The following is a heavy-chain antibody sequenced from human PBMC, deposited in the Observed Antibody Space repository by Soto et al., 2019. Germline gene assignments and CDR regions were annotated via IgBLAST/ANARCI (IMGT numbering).Heavy chain of an antibody. CDR2: INHSGNT. Sequence: SETLSLTCAVYVGSFSGYYWSWIRQPPGKGLEWIGEINHSGNTNYNPSPKSRVTISVDKSKNQFSLKLSSVTAADTAVYYCASQGLPYFDWSPTPLYYMDVWGKGTTVTVSS. J-gene: IGHJ6*03. D-gene: IGHD3-9*01. CDR3: ASQGLPYFDWSPTPLYYMDV. V-gene: IGHV4-34*01. CDR1: VGSFSGYY.